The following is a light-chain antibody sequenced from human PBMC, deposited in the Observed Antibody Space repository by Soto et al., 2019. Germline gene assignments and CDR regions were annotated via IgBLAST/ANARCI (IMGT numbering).Light chain of an antibody. Sequence: AIQMTQSPSSLSAFVGDRGTITCRASRDVRIDLGWYQQKPGKAPKVLIYAASSLQSLVLSRFSGGGSGTDFTLTITSMQPEDFATYYCLQDYSYPWTFGQGTKV. CDR2: AAS. CDR1: RDVRID. CDR3: LQDYSYPWT. J-gene: IGKJ1*01. V-gene: IGKV1-6*01.